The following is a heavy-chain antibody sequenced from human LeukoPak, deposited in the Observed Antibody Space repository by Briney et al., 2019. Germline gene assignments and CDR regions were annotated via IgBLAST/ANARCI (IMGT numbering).Heavy chain of an antibody. D-gene: IGHD3-10*01. CDR1: GYSFTSYW. CDR3: ARHLTISSVVRGVITDY. J-gene: IGHJ4*02. CDR2: IDPSDSYT. V-gene: IGHV5-10-1*01. Sequence: GESLKISCKGSGYSFTSYWISWVRQMPGKGLEWMGRIDPSDSYTNYSPSSQGHVTISADKSISTAYLQWSSLKASDTAMYYCARHLTISSVVRGVITDYWGQGTLVTVSS.